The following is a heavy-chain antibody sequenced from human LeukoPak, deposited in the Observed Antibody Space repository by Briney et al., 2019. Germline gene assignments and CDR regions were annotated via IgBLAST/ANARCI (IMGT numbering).Heavy chain of an antibody. Sequence: PSETLSLTCTVSGGSISTSNYYWGWIRQPPGKGLEWIGNIFYSGSTYYSPSLRSRVTISLDTSRNQFSLKLNSVTAADTAVYYCASRVVAAIYWGQGTLVTVSS. J-gene: IGHJ4*02. CDR1: GGSISTSNYY. CDR2: IFYSGST. CDR3: ASRVVAAIY. V-gene: IGHV4-39*07. D-gene: IGHD2-15*01.